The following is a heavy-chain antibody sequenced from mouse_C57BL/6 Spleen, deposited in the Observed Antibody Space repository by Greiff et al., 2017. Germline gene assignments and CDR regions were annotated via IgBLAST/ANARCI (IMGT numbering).Heavy chain of an antibody. CDR3: ARHEDAYYSPWFAY. CDR2: FYPGSGSI. V-gene: IGHV1-62-2*01. Sequence: VKLVESGAELVKPGASVKLSCKASGYTFTEYTIHWVKQRPGQGLEWIGWFYPGSGSIKYNEKFKDKATLTADKSSSTVYMQLSRLTSEDSAVYFCARHEDAYYSPWFAYWGQGTLVTVSA. D-gene: IGHD2-12*01. J-gene: IGHJ3*01. CDR1: GYTFTEYT.